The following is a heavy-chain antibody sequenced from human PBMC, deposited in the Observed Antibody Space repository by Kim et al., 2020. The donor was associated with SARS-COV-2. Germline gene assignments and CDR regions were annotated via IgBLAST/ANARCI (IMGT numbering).Heavy chain of an antibody. CDR2: T. CDR3: ARSTWSGYPIN. J-gene: IGHJ4*02. D-gene: IGHD3-3*01. V-gene: IGHV4-39*01. Sequence: TSYTPSLKSRVTISVDTSKNQFSLKLSSVTAADTAVYYCARSTWSGYPINWGQGTLVTVSS.